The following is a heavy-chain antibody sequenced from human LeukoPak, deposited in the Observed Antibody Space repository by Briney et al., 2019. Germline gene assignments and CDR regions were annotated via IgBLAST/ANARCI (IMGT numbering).Heavy chain of an antibody. CDR1: GDSVSSNSAA. J-gene: IGHJ3*02. CDR3: AREFMVGARGSRKGAFDI. CDR2: TYYRSKWYN. Sequence: SQTLSLTCAISGDSVSSNSAAWNWIRQSPSRGLEWLGRTYYRSKWYNDYAVSVKSRITINPDTSKNQFSLQLNSVTPEDTAVYYCAREFMVGARGSRKGAFDIWGQGTMVTVSS. D-gene: IGHD1-26*01. V-gene: IGHV6-1*01.